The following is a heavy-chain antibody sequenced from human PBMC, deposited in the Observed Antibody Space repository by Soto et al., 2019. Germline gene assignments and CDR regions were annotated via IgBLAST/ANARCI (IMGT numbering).Heavy chain of an antibody. CDR2: MYYSGIP. D-gene: IGHD2-21*01. CDR1: GGSSRSYY. CDR3: ARYLWGYCGTDWYPLDV. Sequence: SQTLSLTCTVSGGSSRSYYWSWIRQPPGKGLEWIGYMYYSGIPVYNPSFKSRVTISVDTSKTQFSLKLNYGTAADTAVYYCARYLWGYCGTDWYPLDVWGQGTTVTVSS. V-gene: IGHV4-59*01. J-gene: IGHJ6*02.